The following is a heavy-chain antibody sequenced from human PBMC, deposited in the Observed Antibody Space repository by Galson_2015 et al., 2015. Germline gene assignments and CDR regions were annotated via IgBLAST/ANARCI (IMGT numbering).Heavy chain of an antibody. V-gene: IGHV3-23*01. CDR1: GFTFRSKA. Sequence: SLRLSCAASGFTFRSKAMYWVRQAPGMGLEWVSAITDTGGTTYYADSVKGRFTISRDNSKNTLYLLMNSLRADDTAVYYCAKGARVTGFEHWGQGTLGTVSS. CDR3: AKGARVTGFEH. CDR2: ITDTGGTT. J-gene: IGHJ4*02. D-gene: IGHD2-8*02.